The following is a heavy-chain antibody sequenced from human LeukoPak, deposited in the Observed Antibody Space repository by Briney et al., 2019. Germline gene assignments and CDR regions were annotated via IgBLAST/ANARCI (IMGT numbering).Heavy chain of an antibody. V-gene: IGHV3-23*01. Sequence: TGGSLRLSCAASGFTFSSYGMSWVRQAPGKGLEWVSAISGSGGSTYYADSVKGRFTISRGNSKNTLYLQMNSLRAEDTAVYYCAKDSSGWYPHYYMDVWGKGTTVTISS. D-gene: IGHD6-19*01. J-gene: IGHJ6*03. CDR3: AKDSSGWYPHYYMDV. CDR2: ISGSGGST. CDR1: GFTFSSYG.